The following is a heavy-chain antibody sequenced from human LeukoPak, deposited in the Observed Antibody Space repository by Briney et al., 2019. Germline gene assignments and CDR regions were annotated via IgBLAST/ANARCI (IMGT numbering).Heavy chain of an antibody. CDR1: GFTFSSYA. CDR2: ISASGGST. V-gene: IGHV3-23*01. D-gene: IGHD6-19*01. Sequence: GGSLRLSCAASGFTFSSYAMSWVRQAPGKGLEWVSVISASGGSTYYADSVKGRFTISRDNSKNTLYLQMSSLRAEDTAVYYCVKDTGYSSGWYSDYFDYWGQGTLVTVSS. CDR3: VKDTGYSSGWYSDYFDY. J-gene: IGHJ4*02.